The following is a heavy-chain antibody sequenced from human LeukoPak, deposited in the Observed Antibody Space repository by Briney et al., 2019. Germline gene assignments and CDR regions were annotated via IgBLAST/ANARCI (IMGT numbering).Heavy chain of an antibody. V-gene: IGHV3-21*01. J-gene: IGHJ6*02. CDR2: ISSSSSYI. CDR3: ARVMGDEWELRYYGMDV. CDR1: GFTFSSYS. Sequence: AGGSLRLSCAASGFTFSSYSMNWVRQAPGKGLEWVSSISSSSSYIYYADSVKGRFTISRDNAKNSLYLQMNSLRAEDTAVYYCARVMGDEWELRYYGMDVWGQGTTVTVSS. D-gene: IGHD1-26*01.